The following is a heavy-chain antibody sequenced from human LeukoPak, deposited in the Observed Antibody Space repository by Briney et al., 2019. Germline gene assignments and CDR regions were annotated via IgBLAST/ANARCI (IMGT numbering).Heavy chain of an antibody. D-gene: IGHD3-16*02. CDR3: ALNGREVPSGAFDI. CDR2: ISGSGGST. Sequence: GGSLRLSCAASGFTFSDYHINWVRQAPGKGLEWVSAISGSGGSTYYADSVKGRFTISRDNSKNTLYLQMNSLRAEDTAVYYCALNGREVPSGAFDIWGQGTMVTVSS. V-gene: IGHV3-23*01. J-gene: IGHJ3*02. CDR1: GFTFSDYH.